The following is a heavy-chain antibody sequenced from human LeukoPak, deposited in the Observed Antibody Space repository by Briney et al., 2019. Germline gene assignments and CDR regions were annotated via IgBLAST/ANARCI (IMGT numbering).Heavy chain of an antibody. Sequence: HDTGKRLVWVSRINSDGSSTSYADSVKGRFTISRDNAKNTLYLQMNSLRAEDTAVYYCARRYYYDTSGYNFDYWGQGTLVTVSS. D-gene: IGHD3-22*01. CDR2: INSDGSST. J-gene: IGHJ4*02. CDR3: ARRYYYDTSGYNFDY. V-gene: IGHV3-74*01.